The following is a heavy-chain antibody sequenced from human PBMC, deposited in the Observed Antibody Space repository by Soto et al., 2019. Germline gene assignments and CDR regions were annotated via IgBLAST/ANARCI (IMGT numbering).Heavy chain of an antibody. CDR3: AKGTSMVETPRGAFDI. Sequence: GGSLRLSCAASGFTFSSYAMSWVRQAPGRGLEWVSAISGSGGSTYYADSVKGRFTISRDNSKNTLYLQMNSLRAEDTAVYYCAKGTSMVETPRGAFDIWGQGTMVTV. CDR2: ISGSGGST. CDR1: GFTFSSYA. D-gene: IGHD3-10*01. J-gene: IGHJ3*02. V-gene: IGHV3-23*01.